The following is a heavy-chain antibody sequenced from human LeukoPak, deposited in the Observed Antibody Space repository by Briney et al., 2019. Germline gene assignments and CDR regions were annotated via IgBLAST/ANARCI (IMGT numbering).Heavy chain of an antibody. CDR3: ARITEYYFDY. Sequence: PSETLSLTCTVSGGSISSYYWSWIRQPPGMGLEWIGYIYYSGSTNYNPSLKSRVTISVDTSKNQFSLKLSSVTAADTAVYYCARITEYYFDYWGQGTLVTVSS. J-gene: IGHJ4*02. CDR2: IYYSGST. V-gene: IGHV4-59*01. CDR1: GGSISSYY. D-gene: IGHD3-16*01.